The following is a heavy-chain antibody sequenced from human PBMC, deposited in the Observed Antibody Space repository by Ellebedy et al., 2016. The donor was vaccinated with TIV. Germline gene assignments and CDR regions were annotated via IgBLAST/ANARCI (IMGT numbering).Heavy chain of an antibody. V-gene: IGHV3-7*01. J-gene: IGHJ5*02. CDR1: GFSFRSYW. CDR3: ARRGSYGDYAVQINSWFDT. CDR2: IYQDGGVQ. Sequence: GESLKISCAASGFSFRSYWMSWVRQDPGKGLEWVANIYQDGGVQYYVDSVKGRFTISRDNADNSLFLQMNSLRAEDTAVYYCARRGSYGDYAVQINSWFDTWGRGTLVAVSS. D-gene: IGHD3-16*01.